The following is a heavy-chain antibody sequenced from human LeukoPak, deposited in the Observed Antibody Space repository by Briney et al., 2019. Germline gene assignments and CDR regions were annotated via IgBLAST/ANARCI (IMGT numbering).Heavy chain of an antibody. CDR2: INNSSSPI. CDR3: ARDPHSGSYGDYYYYYMDV. J-gene: IGHJ6*03. V-gene: IGHV3-21*01. Sequence: WGSLSLSCAASGFTLSFYYMNWVRQAPGKGLEWVSYINNSSSPIYYADPEKGRSTIFRANANNLPYLQINSLRAEDTAVYYRARDPHSGSYGDYYYYYMDVWGKGTTVTISS. D-gene: IGHD1-26*01. CDR1: GFTLSFYY.